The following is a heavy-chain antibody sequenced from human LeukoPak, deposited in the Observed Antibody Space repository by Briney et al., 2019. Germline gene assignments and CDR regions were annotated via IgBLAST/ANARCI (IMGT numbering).Heavy chain of an antibody. D-gene: IGHD2-2*01. CDR1: GGSISSGSHY. J-gene: IGHJ3*02. V-gene: IGHV4-61*02. CDR2: IYTSGGT. CDR3: ARGDCSSASCYPTPAFNI. Sequence: SQTLSLTCTVSGGSISSGSHYWSWIRQPAGKGLEWIGRIYTSGGTNYNPSLKSRVTVSLDTSKNQFSLKVNSVTAADTAVYYCARGDCSSASCYPTPAFNIWGQGTMVTVSS.